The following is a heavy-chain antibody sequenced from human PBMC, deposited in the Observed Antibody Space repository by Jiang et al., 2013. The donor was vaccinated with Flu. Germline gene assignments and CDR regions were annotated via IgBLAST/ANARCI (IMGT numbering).Heavy chain of an antibody. D-gene: IGHD2-15*01. J-gene: IGHJ4*02. Sequence: KPSETLSLTCTVSGDSINNNNYFWGWVRQPPGKGLEWIGTIHYSGSTFYNPSLKSRVTISVDTSKSQFSLKLSSVTAADAALYYCTREYYSSAGYWGQGTLVTVSS. V-gene: IGHV4-39*07. CDR2: IHYSGST. CDR3: TREYYSSAGY. CDR1: GDSINNNNYF.